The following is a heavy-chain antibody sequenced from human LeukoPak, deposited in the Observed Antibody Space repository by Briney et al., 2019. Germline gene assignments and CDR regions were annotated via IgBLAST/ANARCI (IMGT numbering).Heavy chain of an antibody. CDR3: ARDYNMAAKYYFDY. CDR1: GFTFSSYA. V-gene: IGHV3-30*04. CDR2: ISYDGSNK. D-gene: IGHD1-14*01. Sequence: GGSLRLSCAAPGFTFSSYAMYWVRQAPGKGLEWVAVISYDGSNKYSADSVKGRFTISRDNSKNTLYLQMNSLRAEDTAVYYCARDYNMAAKYYFDYWGQGTLVTVSS. J-gene: IGHJ4*02.